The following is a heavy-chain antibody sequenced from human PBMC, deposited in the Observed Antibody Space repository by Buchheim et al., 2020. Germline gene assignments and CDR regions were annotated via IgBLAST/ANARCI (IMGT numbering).Heavy chain of an antibody. Sequence: EVQLVESGGGLVKPGGSLRLSCAASGFTFTKAWMNWVRPAPGKGLEWVGRIKRKSDGGTIDYAAPVKGRFTISRDYSKNTLYLQMNSLKTEDTAVYYCATSYSSPTFDYWGQGTL. CDR2: IKRKSDGGTI. CDR1: GFTFTKAW. D-gene: IGHD6-13*01. CDR3: ATSYSSPTFDY. J-gene: IGHJ4*02. V-gene: IGHV3-15*07.